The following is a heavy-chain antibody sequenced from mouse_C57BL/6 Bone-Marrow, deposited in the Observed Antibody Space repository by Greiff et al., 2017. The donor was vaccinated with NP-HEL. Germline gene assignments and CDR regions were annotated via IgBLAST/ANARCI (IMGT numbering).Heavy chain of an antibody. J-gene: IGHJ2*01. V-gene: IGHV1-69*01. CDR1: GYTFTSYW. Sequence: QVQLQQPGAELVMPGASVKLSCTASGYTFTSYWMHWVKQRPGQGLVWIGEIDPSDSYTNYNQKFKGKSTLTVDKSSSTAYMQLSSLTSEDSAVYYCARKLGRGQVYFDYWGQGTTLTVSS. D-gene: IGHD2-12*01. CDR2: IDPSDSYT. CDR3: ARKLGRGQVYFDY.